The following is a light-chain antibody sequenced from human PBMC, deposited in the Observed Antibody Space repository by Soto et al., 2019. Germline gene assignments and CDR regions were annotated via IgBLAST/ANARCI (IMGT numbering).Light chain of an antibody. J-gene: IGKJ1*01. Sequence: EIVLTQSPGTLSLSPGERATLSCRASQSVTSSYLAWYQQKPGQAPRLLIYGASTRATGIPDRFSGGGSGTDFTLTISRLDSVDFAVSYCQEYRCSRTFGQG. V-gene: IGKV3-20*01. CDR2: GAS. CDR1: QSVTSSY. CDR3: QEYRCSRT.